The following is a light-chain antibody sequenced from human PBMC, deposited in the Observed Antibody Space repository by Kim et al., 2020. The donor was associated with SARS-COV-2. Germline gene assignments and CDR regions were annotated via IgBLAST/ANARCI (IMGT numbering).Light chain of an antibody. CDR2: RNN. V-gene: IGLV1-47*01. CDR3: AAWDDSLSGLYV. Sequence: QRITIACSVTSSNLGSNYVSCNQQLPGTAPKLLIYRNNQRPSGVPDRFSGSKSGTSASLAISGLRSEDEADYYCAAWDDSLSGLYVFGTGTKVTVL. CDR1: SSNLGSNY. J-gene: IGLJ1*01.